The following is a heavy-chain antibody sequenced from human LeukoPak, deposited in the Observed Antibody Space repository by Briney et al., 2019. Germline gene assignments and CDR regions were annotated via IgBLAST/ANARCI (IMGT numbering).Heavy chain of an antibody. J-gene: IGHJ4*02. D-gene: IGHD6-13*01. V-gene: IGHV3-53*01. CDR1: ELTVSSNY. CDR2: IYSGGST. CDR3: ARVRMAAAGPSDS. Sequence: GGSLRLSCAASELTVSSNYMSWVRQAPGKGLEWVSVIYSGGSTYYADSVKGRFTVSRDSSKNTLYLQMNSLRAEDTAVYYCARVRMAAAGPSDSWGQGTLVTVSS.